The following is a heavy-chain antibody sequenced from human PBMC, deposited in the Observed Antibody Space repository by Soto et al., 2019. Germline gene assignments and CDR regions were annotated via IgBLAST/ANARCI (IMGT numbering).Heavy chain of an antibody. Sequence: GGSLRLSCAASGFAFSSYGMHWVRQAPGKGLEWVAVISYDGSNKYYADSVKGRFTISRDNSKNTLYLQMNSLRAEDTAVYYCAKAKPIDYWGQGTLVTVSS. V-gene: IGHV3-30*18. J-gene: IGHJ4*02. CDR1: GFAFSSYG. CDR2: ISYDGSNK. CDR3: AKAKPIDY.